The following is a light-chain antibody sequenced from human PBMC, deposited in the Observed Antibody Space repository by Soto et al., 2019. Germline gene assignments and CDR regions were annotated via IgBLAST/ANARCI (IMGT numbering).Light chain of an antibody. CDR3: QQSYSMHPTT. J-gene: IGKJ3*01. Sequence: DIQMTQSPSSLSASVGDRVSITCRASQSVGTSLNWYQQKPGKAPKVLIFSASSLQSGVPTRFSGSGSGTHFTLTISGLQPEDFVTYYCQQSYSMHPTTFGPGTKVNIK. V-gene: IGKV1-39*01. CDR2: SAS. CDR1: QSVGTS.